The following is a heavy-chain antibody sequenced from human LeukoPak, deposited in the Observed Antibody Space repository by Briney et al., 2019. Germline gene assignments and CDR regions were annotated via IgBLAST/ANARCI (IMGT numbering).Heavy chain of an antibody. J-gene: IGHJ2*01. D-gene: IGHD3-22*01. CDR2: IYYSGST. CDR1: GGSVSSGSYY. CDR3: ARELSYYDSSGYYNRHWYFDL. V-gene: IGHV4-61*01. Sequence: SETLSLTCTVSGGSVSSGSYYWSWIRQPPGKGLEWIGYIYYSGSTNYNLSLKSRVTISVDTSKNQFSLKLSSVTAADTAVYYCARELSYYDSSGYYNRHWYFDLWGRGTLVTVSS.